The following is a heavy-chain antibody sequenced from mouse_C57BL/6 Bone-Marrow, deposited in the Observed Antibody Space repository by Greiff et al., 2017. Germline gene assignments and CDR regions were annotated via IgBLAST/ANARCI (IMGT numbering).Heavy chain of an antibody. CDR1: GFNIKDYY. Sequence: VQLQQSGAELVRPGASVKLSCTASGFNIKDYYMHWVKQRPEQGLEWIGRIDPEDGDTEYAPKFQGKATITADTSANTAYLQLSSLTSEDTAVYYCTTDYSILWFAYWGQGTLVTVSA. CDR2: IDPEDGDT. V-gene: IGHV14-1*01. J-gene: IGHJ3*01. D-gene: IGHD2-5*01. CDR3: TTDYSILWFAY.